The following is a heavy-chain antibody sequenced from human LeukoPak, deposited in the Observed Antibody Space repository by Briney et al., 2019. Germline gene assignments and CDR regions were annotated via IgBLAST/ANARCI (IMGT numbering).Heavy chain of an antibody. CDR3: ARDEAVAGIENPFDP. V-gene: IGHV4-30-2*01. CDR2: IYHSGST. CDR1: GGSISSGGYY. Sequence: SQTLSLTCTVSGGSISSGGYYWSWIRQPPGKGLEWIGYIYHSGSTYYNPSLKSRVTISVDRSKNQFSLKLSSVTAADTAVYYCARDEAVAGIENPFDPWGQGTLVTVSS. J-gene: IGHJ5*02. D-gene: IGHD6-13*01.